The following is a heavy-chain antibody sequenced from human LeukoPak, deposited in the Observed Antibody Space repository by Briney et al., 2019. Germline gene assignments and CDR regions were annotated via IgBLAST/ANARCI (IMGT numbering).Heavy chain of an antibody. D-gene: IGHD3-9*01. Sequence: GGSLRLSCAASRFTFSSYGMHWVRQAPGKGLEWVAFIRYDGRNKYYADSVKGRFTISRDNSQNTLYLQMNSLRNEDTAVYYCARANDNYYYYYMDVWGKGTTVTIPS. CDR3: ARANDNYYYYYMDV. CDR1: RFTFSSYG. J-gene: IGHJ6*03. CDR2: IRYDGRNK. V-gene: IGHV3-30*02.